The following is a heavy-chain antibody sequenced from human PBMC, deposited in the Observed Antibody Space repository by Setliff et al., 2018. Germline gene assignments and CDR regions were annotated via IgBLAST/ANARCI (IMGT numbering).Heavy chain of an antibody. V-gene: IGHV4-59*01. D-gene: IGHD1-26*01. CDR2: IYYSGST. CDR1: GGSISSYY. CDR3: ARWVPENWFDP. J-gene: IGHJ5*02. Sequence: PSETLSLTCTVSGGSISSYYWSWIRQPPGKGLEWIGYIYYSGSTNYNPSLKSRVTISVDTSKNQFSLKLSSVTAADTAVYYCARWVPENWFDPWCQGTLVTVS.